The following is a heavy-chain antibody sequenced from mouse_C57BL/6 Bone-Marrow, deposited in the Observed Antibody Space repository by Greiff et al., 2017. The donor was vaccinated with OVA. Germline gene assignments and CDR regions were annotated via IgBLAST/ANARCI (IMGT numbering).Heavy chain of an antibody. CDR3: ARAIYYYGSPYYAMDY. CDR2: ISDGGSYT. J-gene: IGHJ4*01. Sequence: EVKLVESGGGLVKPGGSLQLSCAASGFTFSSYAMSWVRQTPEKRLEWVATISDGGSYTYYPDNVKGRFTISRDNAKNNLYLQMSHLKSEDTAMYYCARAIYYYGSPYYAMDYWGQGTSVTVSS. D-gene: IGHD1-1*01. CDR1: GFTFSSYA. V-gene: IGHV5-4*03.